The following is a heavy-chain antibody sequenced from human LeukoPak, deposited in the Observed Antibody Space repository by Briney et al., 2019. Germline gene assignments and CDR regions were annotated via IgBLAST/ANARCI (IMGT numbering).Heavy chain of an antibody. CDR3: ARADYGGNPFDY. Sequence: ASVKVSCKASGYTFTSYAMHWVRQAPGQRLEWMGWINAGNGNTKYSQKFQGRVTITRDTSASTAYMELSSLRSEDTAVYYCARADYGGNPFDYWGQGTLVTVSS. J-gene: IGHJ4*02. CDR1: GYTFTSYA. D-gene: IGHD4-23*01. V-gene: IGHV1-3*01. CDR2: INAGNGNT.